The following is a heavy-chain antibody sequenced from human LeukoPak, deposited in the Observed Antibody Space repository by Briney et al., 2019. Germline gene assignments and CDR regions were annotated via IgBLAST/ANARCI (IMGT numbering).Heavy chain of an antibody. CDR3: AKALTRWAFDM. D-gene: IGHD3-16*01. CDR1: GFSFSDYD. CDR2: MSLSTSGK. V-gene: IGHV3-23*01. J-gene: IGHJ3*02. Sequence: PGGSLRLSCAASGFSFSDYDMSWVRQAPGKGLGWVSSMSLSTSGKTYADSVKGRFTVSTDKAKNTLYLQMDSLRAEDTAMYYCAKALTRWAFDMWGQGTMVTVSS.